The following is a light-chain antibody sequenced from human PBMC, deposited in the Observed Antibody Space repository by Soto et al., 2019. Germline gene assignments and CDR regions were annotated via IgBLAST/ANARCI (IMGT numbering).Light chain of an antibody. Sequence: QSVLTQPPSASGSPGHSVTIYCTGTRSDVGGYNYVSWYQQHPGKAPKLMIYEVTERPSGVPDRFSGSKSGNTASLTVSGLQAEDEADYYCSSYAGSNNLVFGGGTKVTVL. CDR3: SSYAGSNNLV. J-gene: IGLJ3*02. V-gene: IGLV2-8*01. CDR1: RSDVGGYNY. CDR2: EVT.